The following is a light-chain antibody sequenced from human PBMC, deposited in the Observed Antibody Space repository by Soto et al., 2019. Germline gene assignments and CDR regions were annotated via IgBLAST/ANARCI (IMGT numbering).Light chain of an antibody. CDR2: GTS. V-gene: IGKV3-15*01. Sequence: ERVMTQSPATLSVSPGERATLSCRASQTIASNLAWYRHKPGQAPRLLIYGTSTRATGIPARFSGSGSGTEFTLTISSLQYEDFAVYYCQQYNNWPYTFGQGTKLEI. CDR3: QQYNNWPYT. J-gene: IGKJ2*01. CDR1: QTIASN.